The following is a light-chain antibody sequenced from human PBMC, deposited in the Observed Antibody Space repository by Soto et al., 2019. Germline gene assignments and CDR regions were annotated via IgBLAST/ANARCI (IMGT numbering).Light chain of an antibody. CDR2: DAS. J-gene: IGKJ1*01. CDR1: QSISSW. CDR3: QQYNGYSGT. V-gene: IGKV1-5*01. Sequence: DIQITQAPSTLSASVGDKVTITCRASQSISSWLAWYQQKPGKAPKLLIYDASSLESGVPSSFSGSGSGTEFTLTISSLQPDDFATYYCQQYNGYSGTFGQGTKVDIK.